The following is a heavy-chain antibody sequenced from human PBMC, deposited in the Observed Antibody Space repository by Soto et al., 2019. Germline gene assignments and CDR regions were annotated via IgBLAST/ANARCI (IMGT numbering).Heavy chain of an antibody. CDR2: ISSYNGNT. V-gene: IGHV1-18*01. CDR1: GYTFFSHG. J-gene: IGHJ6*02. Sequence: QAQLVQSGAEVKKPGASVKVSCKASGYTFFSHGISWVRQAPGQGLEWMGRISSYNGNTRYAQKFRGRVTMTTDTSTSTVYMELRNMRSDDTAVYYCARCVQQDYYYGMDVWGQGTTGTVSS. D-gene: IGHD1-1*01. CDR3: ARCVQQDYYYGMDV.